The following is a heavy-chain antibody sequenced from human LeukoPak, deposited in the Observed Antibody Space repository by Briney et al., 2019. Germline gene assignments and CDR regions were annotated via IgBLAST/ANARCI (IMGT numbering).Heavy chain of an antibody. CDR3: TRVGYIDEGIDY. CDR2: ISSSSSYI. J-gene: IGHJ4*02. Sequence: GSLRLSCAASGFTFSSYSMNWVRQAPGKGLKWVSSISSSSSYIYYADSVKGRFTISRDNAKNSLYLQMNSLRAEDTAIYYCTRVGYIDEGIDYWGQGTLVTVSS. V-gene: IGHV3-21*01. D-gene: IGHD5-24*01. CDR1: GFTFSSYS.